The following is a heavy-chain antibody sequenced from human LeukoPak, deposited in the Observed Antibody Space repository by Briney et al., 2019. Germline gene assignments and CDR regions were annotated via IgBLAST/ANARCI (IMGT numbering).Heavy chain of an antibody. J-gene: IGHJ5*02. D-gene: IGHD3-3*01. Sequence: SETLSLTCTVSGGSISSSSYYWGWIRQPPGKGLEWTGSIYYSGSTYYNPSLKSRVTISVDTSKNQFSLKLSPVTAADTAAYYCARLYYDFWSGQYPGWFDPWGQGTLVTVSS. CDR2: IYYSGST. V-gene: IGHV4-39*01. CDR1: GGSISSSSYY. CDR3: ARLYYDFWSGQYPGWFDP.